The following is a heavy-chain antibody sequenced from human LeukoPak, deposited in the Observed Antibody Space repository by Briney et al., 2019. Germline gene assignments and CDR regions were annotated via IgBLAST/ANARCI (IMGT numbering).Heavy chain of an antibody. J-gene: IGHJ4*02. CDR3: ARQYRYGSRAFDY. V-gene: IGHV3-30-3*01. D-gene: IGHD5-18*01. CDR2: ISYDGSNK. CDR1: GFTFSSYA. Sequence: GGSLRLSCAASGFTFSSYAMHWVRQAPGKGLEWVAVISYDGSNKYYADSVKGRFTISRDNAKNSLYLQMNSLRAEDTAVYYCARQYRYGSRAFDYWGQGTLVTVSS.